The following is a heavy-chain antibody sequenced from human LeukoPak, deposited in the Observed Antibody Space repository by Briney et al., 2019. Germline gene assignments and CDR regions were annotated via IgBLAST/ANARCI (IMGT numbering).Heavy chain of an antibody. J-gene: IGHJ4*02. CDR2: ISYDGSNK. CDR1: GFTFSSYG. D-gene: IGHD2-21*02. V-gene: IGHV3-30*18. Sequence: PGGSLRLSCVASGFTFSSYGMHWVRQAPGKGLEWVAVISYDGSNKYYADSVKGRFTISRDNSKNTLYLQMNSLRAEDTAVYYCAKDRDTRGDPEHYFDYWGQGTLVTVSS. CDR3: AKDRDTRGDPEHYFDY.